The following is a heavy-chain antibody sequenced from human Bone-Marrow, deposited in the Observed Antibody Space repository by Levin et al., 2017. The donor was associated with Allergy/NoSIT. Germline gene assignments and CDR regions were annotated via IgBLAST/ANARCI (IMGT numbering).Heavy chain of an antibody. D-gene: IGHD3-16*01. V-gene: IGHV3-7*01. CDR3: ARDGGGSTWSWSGFDR. Sequence: GGSLRLSCAASGFTFSRYYMNWVRRAPGKGLEWVANIKQGGETKNYVDSVKGRFTISRDDAKSSLYMQMNSLRAEDTAVYYCARDGGGSTWSWSGFDRWGQGIMVIVSS. CDR2: IKQGGETK. CDR1: GFTFSRYY. J-gene: IGHJ4*02.